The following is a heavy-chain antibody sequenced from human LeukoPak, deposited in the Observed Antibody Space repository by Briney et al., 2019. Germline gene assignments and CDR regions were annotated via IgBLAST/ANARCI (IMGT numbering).Heavy chain of an antibody. V-gene: IGHV3-23*01. D-gene: IGHD3-10*01. CDR1: GFTFSSYA. Sequence: GGSLRLSCAASGFTFSSYAMSWVRQAPGKGLEWVSAISGSGGSTYYADSVKGRFTISRDNSKNTLYLQVNSLRAEDTAVYYCANLLSLWFGVDFDYWGQGTLVTVSS. CDR3: ANLLSLWFGVDFDY. CDR2: ISGSGGST. J-gene: IGHJ4*02.